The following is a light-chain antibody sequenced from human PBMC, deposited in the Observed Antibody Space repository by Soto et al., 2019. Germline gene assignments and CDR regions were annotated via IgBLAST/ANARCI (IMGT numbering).Light chain of an antibody. CDR1: SGSNASNY. J-gene: IGLJ2*01. CDR2: ADD. V-gene: IGLV6-57*02. CDR3: QSYDSSNVV. Sequence: NFMLTQPHSVSESPGKTVTISCTGSSGSNASNYVQWYQQRPGSAPTTVIYADDQRPSGVPDRFSGSIDSSSNSASLTISGLRTEDEADYYCQSYDSSNVVFGGGTKLTVL.